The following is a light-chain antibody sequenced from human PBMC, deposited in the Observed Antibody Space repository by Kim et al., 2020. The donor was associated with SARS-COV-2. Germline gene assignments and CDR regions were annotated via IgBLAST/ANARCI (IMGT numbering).Light chain of an antibody. CDR2: DAS. J-gene: IGKJ1*01. Sequence: ASIGDRVTITCRASQSINKWLDWYQQKPGRAPKVLIYDASTLPSGVPSRFSGSGSGTEFILTINSLQPDDFATYFCQQYNTYSRTFGQGTKVDIK. CDR1: QSINKW. V-gene: IGKV1-5*01. CDR3: QQYNTYSRT.